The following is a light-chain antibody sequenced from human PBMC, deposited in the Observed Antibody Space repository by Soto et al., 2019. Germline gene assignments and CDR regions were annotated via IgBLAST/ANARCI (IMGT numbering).Light chain of an antibody. J-gene: IGLJ1*01. V-gene: IGLV2-8*01. CDR1: SSDVGGYNY. CDR2: EVS. Sequence: QSALTQPPSASGSPGQSVTISCTGTSSDVGGYNYVSWYQQHPGKAPKLMIYEVSKRPSGVPDRFSGSKSGNTASLTVSGLQAEDQADSYCSSYAGSNNFGVFGTGTKLTVL. CDR3: SSYAGSNNFGV.